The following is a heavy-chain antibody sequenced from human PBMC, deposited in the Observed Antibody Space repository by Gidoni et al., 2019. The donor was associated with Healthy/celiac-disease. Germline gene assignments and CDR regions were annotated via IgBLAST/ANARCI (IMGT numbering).Heavy chain of an antibody. D-gene: IGHD1-1*01. V-gene: IGHV1-18*01. CDR2: ISAYNGNT. CDR3: ARRVHYGMDV. CDR1: RYTFTSYG. Sequence: QVHLVQSVAEVKKPGASVQVSCKASRYTFTSYGISWVRQAPGQGLEWMGWISAYNGNTNDAQKLQGRVTMTTDTDTSTAYMELRSMRSDDTAVDYCARRVHYGMDVWGQGTTVTVSS. J-gene: IGHJ6*02.